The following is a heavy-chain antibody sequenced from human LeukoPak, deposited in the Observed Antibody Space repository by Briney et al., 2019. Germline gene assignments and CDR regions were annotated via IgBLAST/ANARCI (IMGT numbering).Heavy chain of an antibody. CDR2: IIPIFGTA. Sequence: GSSVKVSCKASGGTFSNYTISWVRQAPGQGLEWMGEIIPIFGTANYAQKFQGRVTMTRNTSISTAYMELSSLRSEDTAVYYCARTPITMVRGVTPTRHFDPWGQGTLVTVSS. V-gene: IGHV1-69*05. CDR1: GGTFSNYT. CDR3: ARTPITMVRGVTPTRHFDP. D-gene: IGHD3-10*01. J-gene: IGHJ5*02.